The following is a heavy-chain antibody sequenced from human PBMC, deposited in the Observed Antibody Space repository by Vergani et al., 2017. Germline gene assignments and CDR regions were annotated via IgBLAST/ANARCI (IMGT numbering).Heavy chain of an antibody. V-gene: IGHV3-33*01. Sequence: QVQLLWSVGGVVQPGRSLRLSCAASGFSFSRYGMHWVRQAPGKGLGWVAVIWYDGTNKYYADSVKGRFTISRDNSKNTLYLQMNSLRAEDTAVYYCARNDYGDTRTFDYWGQGILVAVSS. CDR3: ARNDYGDTRTFDY. CDR1: GFSFSRYG. J-gene: IGHJ4*02. D-gene: IGHD4-17*01. CDR2: IWYDGTNK.